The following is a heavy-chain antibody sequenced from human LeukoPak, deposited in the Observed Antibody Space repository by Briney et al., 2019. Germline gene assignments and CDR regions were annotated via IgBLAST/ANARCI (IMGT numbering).Heavy chain of an antibody. CDR3: VKDSASYYYGSGSPWFDP. D-gene: IGHD3-10*01. CDR1: GFTFSHIA. CDR2: ISSNGGST. V-gene: IGHV3-64D*06. J-gene: IGHJ5*02. Sequence: PGGSLRLSCSASGFTFSHIAMHWVRQAPGKGLEYVSGISSNGGSTYYADSVKGRFTISRDDSKNTLYIQMSSLRAEDTAVYYCVKDSASYYYGSGSPWFDPWGQGTLVTVSS.